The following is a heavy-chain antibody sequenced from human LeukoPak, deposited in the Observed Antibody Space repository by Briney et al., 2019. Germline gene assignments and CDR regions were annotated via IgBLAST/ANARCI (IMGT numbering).Heavy chain of an antibody. CDR2: IYYSGST. D-gene: IGHD2-15*01. CDR3: ARLVRIPYCSGGSCYSDYFDY. J-gene: IGHJ4*02. V-gene: IGHV4-39*07. Sequence: SETLSLTCTVSGGSISSSSYYWGWIRQPPGKGLEWIGSIYYSGSTYYNPSLKSRVTISVDTSKNQFSLKLSSVTAADTAVYYCARLVRIPYCSGGSCYSDYFDYWGQGTLVTVSS. CDR1: GGSISSSSYY.